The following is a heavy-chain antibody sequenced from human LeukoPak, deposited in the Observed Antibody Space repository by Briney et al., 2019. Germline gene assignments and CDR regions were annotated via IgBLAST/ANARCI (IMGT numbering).Heavy chain of an antibody. J-gene: IGHJ6*03. CDR2: INHNSGGT. V-gene: IGHV1-2*02. D-gene: IGHD1-1*01. CDR1: GCTFTGYY. Sequence: GGSVKVSCKASGCTFTGYYMHWVRQAPGQGLEWMGWINHNSGGTNYAQNFQGRVTMTRDTSISTAYMELSRLTSDDTAVYYCVRDPVSGNLNYYYMDVWGKGTTVTVSS. CDR3: VRDPVSGNLNYYYMDV.